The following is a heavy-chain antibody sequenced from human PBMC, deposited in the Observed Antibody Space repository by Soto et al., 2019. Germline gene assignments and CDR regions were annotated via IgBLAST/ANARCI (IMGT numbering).Heavy chain of an antibody. Sequence: GGSLRLSCAASGFTFSSYAMSWVRQAPGKGLEWVSGISGSGGSTYYADSVKGRFTISRDNSKNTLYLQMNSLRAEDTAVYYYASLHIYSNYSLNWFDPWGQGTLVTVSS. CDR1: GFTFSSYA. V-gene: IGHV3-23*01. J-gene: IGHJ5*02. CDR2: ISGSGGST. D-gene: IGHD4-4*01. CDR3: ASLHIYSNYSLNWFDP.